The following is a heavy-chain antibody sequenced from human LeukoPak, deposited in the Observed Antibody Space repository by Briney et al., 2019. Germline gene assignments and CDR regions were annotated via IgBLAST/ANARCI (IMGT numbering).Heavy chain of an antibody. D-gene: IGHD3-9*01. CDR2: IHHRGST. V-gene: IGHV4-59*12. CDR1: GDSISSYY. J-gene: IGHJ5*02. CDR3: ARDLGVYDILTGYYSPYNWFDP. Sequence: SETLSLTCTVSGDSISSYYWSWIRQPPGKGLEWIGYIHHRGSTNYNPSLKSRVAMVVDTSKNQFSLKLSSVTAADTAVYYCARDLGVYDILTGYYSPYNWFDPWGQGTLVTVSS.